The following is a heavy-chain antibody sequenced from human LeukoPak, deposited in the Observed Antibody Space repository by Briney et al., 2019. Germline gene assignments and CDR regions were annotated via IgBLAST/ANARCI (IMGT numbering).Heavy chain of an antibody. D-gene: IGHD2-8*01. CDR1: GFTFSTCW. CDR3: ATNRYFDY. V-gene: IGHV3-7*01. J-gene: IGHJ4*02. CDR2: IKQDGSDK. Sequence: GGSLRLSCAASGFTFSTCWMSWVRQAPGKGLEWVANIKQDGSDKYYVSSVKGRFTISRDNAKNSLYLQMNSLRAEDTAVYYCATNRYFDYWGQGTLVTVSS.